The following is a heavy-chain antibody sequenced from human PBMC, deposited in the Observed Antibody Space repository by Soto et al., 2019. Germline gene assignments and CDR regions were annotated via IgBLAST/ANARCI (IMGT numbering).Heavy chain of an antibody. V-gene: IGHV4-34*01. D-gene: IGHD2-8*01. CDR3: ARSRPTKRLYYYYGMDV. J-gene: IGHJ6*02. Sequence: PSETLSLTCAVYGGSFSGYYWSWIRQPPGKGLEWIGEINHSGSTNYNPSLKSRVTTSVDTSKNQFSLKLSSVTAADTAVYYCARSRPTKRLYYYYGMDVWGQGTTVTVSS. CDR1: GGSFSGYY. CDR2: INHSGST.